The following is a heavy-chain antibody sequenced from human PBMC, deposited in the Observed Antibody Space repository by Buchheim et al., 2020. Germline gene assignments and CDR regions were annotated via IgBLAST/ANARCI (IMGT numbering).Heavy chain of an antibody. J-gene: IGHJ6*02. CDR2: IKQDGSEK. CDR3: VNMPDYYYYYGMDV. CDR1: GFTFSSYW. D-gene: IGHD2-2*01. Sequence: EVQLVESGGGLVQPGGSLRLSCAASGFTFSSYWMSWVRQAPGKGLEWVANIKQDGSEKYYVDSVKGRFTISRDNAKNSLYLQMNSLRAEDTAVYYCVNMPDYYYYYGMDVWGQGTT. V-gene: IGHV3-7*01.